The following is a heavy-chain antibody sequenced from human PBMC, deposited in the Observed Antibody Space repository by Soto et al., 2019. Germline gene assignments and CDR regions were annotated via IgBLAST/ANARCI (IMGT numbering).Heavy chain of an antibody. Sequence: QVQLVQSGAEVKKPGASVKVSCKASGYTFTSYDINWVRQATGQGLEWMGWMNPNSGNTGYAQKFQGRVTMTRNTSISTAYMELSRLRSEDTAVYYCARPTGLGVVRGDSSLDYWGQGTPVTVSS. D-gene: IGHD3-10*01. CDR3: ARPTGLGVVRGDSSLDY. V-gene: IGHV1-8*01. J-gene: IGHJ4*02. CDR2: MNPNSGNT. CDR1: GYTFTSYD.